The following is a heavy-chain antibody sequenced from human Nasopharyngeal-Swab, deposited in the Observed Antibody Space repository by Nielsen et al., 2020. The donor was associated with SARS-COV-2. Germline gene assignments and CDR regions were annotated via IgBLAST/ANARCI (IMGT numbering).Heavy chain of an antibody. D-gene: IGHD6-13*01. Sequence: GESLKISCAASGFTFSNAWMSWVRQAPGKGLEWVGRIKSKTDGGTTDYAAPVKGRFTISRDDSKNTLYLQRNSLKTEDTAVYYCTTGYSSSWYYYYGMDVWGQGTTVTVAS. V-gene: IGHV3-15*01. CDR1: GFTFSNAW. CDR2: IKSKTDGGTT. CDR3: TTGYSSSWYYYYGMDV. J-gene: IGHJ6*02.